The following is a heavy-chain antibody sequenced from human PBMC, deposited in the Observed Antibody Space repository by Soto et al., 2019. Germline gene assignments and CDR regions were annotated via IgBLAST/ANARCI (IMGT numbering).Heavy chain of an antibody. D-gene: IGHD3-22*01. CDR3: ARDHRPNYYDSISPANWFDP. CDR2: IIPIFGTA. Sequence: SVKVSCKASGGTFSSYAISWVRQAPGQGLEWMGGIIPIFGTANYAQKFQGRVTITADESTSTAYMELSSLRSEDTAVYYCARDHRPNYYDSISPANWFDPWGQGTLVTVSS. V-gene: IGHV1-69*13. CDR1: GGTFSSYA. J-gene: IGHJ5*02.